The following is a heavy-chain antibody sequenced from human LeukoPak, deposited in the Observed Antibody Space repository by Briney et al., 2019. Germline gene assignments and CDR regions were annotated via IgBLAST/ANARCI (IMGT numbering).Heavy chain of an antibody. CDR1: GYSFASYW. D-gene: IGHD6-13*01. CDR3: ARRKSAGSSWYFDL. CDR2: IYPGDSDT. Sequence: GESLKISCEGSGYSFASYWIGWVRQMPGKGLEWMGIIYPGDSDTRYSPSFQGQVTISADKSIATAYLQWSSLKASDTAMYYCARRKSAGSSWYFDLWGRGTLVTVSS. V-gene: IGHV5-51*01. J-gene: IGHJ2*01.